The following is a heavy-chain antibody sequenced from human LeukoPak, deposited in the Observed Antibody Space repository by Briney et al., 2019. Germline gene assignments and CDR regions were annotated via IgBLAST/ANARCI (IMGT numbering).Heavy chain of an antibody. CDR2: ISSNGGST. V-gene: IGHV3-64*01. J-gene: IGHJ4*02. Sequence: GGSLRLSCAASGFTFSSYAMHWVRQAPGKGLEYVSAISSNGGSTYYANSVKGRFTISRDNSKNTLYLQMGSLRAEDMAVYYCARDLDMVRGVIYPFDYWGQGTLVTVSS. CDR1: GFTFSSYA. CDR3: ARDLDMVRGVIYPFDY. D-gene: IGHD3-10*01.